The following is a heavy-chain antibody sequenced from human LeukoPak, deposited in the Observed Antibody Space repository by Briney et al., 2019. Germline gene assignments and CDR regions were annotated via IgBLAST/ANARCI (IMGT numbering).Heavy chain of an antibody. J-gene: IGHJ4*02. D-gene: IGHD6-19*01. CDR1: GVSISSYY. Sequence: ETLSLTCTVSGVSISSYYWSWVRQAPGKGLEWVSAISGSASGVTTYYADSVKGRFTISRDNSKNTPYLQMNSLRAEDTAVYYCAKNDFGSGWVGDYWGQGTLVTVSS. CDR3: AKNDFGSGWVGDY. V-gene: IGHV3-23*01. CDR2: ISGSASGVTT.